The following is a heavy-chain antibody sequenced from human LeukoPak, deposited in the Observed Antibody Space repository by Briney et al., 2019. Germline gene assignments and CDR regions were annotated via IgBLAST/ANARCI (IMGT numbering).Heavy chain of an antibody. V-gene: IGHV4-34*01. Sequence: SETLSLTCAVYGGSFSPYYWSWIRQPPGKGLEWIGEINHSGSTNYNPSLKSRVTISVDTSKNQFSLRLSSVTAAGTAVYYCARGGFYCGGDCYVDYWGQGTLVTVSS. J-gene: IGHJ4*02. CDR3: ARGGFYCGGDCYVDY. CDR1: GGSFSPYY. D-gene: IGHD2-21*02. CDR2: INHSGST.